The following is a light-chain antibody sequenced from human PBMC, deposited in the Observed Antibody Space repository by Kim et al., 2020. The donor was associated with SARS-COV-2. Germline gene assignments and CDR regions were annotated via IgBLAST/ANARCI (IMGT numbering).Light chain of an antibody. CDR1: RSNIGSNT. CDR3: ASWDDRLDGRV. J-gene: IGLJ3*02. CDR2: GNN. V-gene: IGLV1-44*01. Sequence: GHRVTSSCSRSRSNIGSNTGSWCQQFPRTAPKLLIFGNNRRPAGVPDRFSGSKSGTSASLAVSGLQSEDEADYYCASWDDRLDGRVFGGGTKLTVL.